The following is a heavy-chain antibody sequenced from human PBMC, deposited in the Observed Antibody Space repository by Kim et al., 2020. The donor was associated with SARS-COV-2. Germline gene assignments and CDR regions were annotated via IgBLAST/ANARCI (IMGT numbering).Heavy chain of an antibody. J-gene: IGHJ6*02. Sequence: ASVKVSCKASGYTFTGYYMHWVRQAPGQGLEWMGWINPNSGGTNYAQKFQGRVTMTRDTSISTAYMELSRLRSDDTAVYYCARERDYCSGGSCSFLPIYGMDVWGQGTTVTVSS. V-gene: IGHV1-2*02. D-gene: IGHD2-15*01. CDR2: INPNSGGT. CDR3: ARERDYCSGGSCSFLPIYGMDV. CDR1: GYTFTGYY.